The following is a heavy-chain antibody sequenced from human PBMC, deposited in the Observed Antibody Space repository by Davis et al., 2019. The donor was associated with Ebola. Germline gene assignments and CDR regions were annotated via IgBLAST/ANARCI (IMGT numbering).Heavy chain of an antibody. CDR3: ARGSYGY. V-gene: IGHV3-7*04. Sequence: PGGSLRLSCAASGFTFSGSAMHWVRQASGKGLEWVANIKQDGSEKYYVDSVKGRFTISRDNAKNSLYLQMNSLRAEDTAVYYCARGSYGYWGQGTLVTVSS. D-gene: IGHD2-15*01. J-gene: IGHJ4*02. CDR2: IKQDGSEK. CDR1: GFTFSGSA.